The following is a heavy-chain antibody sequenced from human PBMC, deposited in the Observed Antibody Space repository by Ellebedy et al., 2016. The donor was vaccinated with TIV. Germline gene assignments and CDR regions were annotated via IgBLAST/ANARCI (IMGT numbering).Heavy chain of an antibody. Sequence: MPSETLSLTCAASGGSFSGYYCTWIRQPPGKGLEWIGEINHSVGTNYNPYLKSRVTISIDTSKNQFSLKLSSVTAADTAVYYGAKGQGFGGWTYWGQGTLVTVSS. CDR3: AKGQGFGGWTY. V-gene: IGHV4-34*01. CDR1: GGSFSGYY. D-gene: IGHD3-10*01. CDR2: INHSVGT. J-gene: IGHJ4*02.